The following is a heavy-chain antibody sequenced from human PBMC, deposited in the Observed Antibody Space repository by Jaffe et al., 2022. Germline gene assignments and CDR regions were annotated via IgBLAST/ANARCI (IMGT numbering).Heavy chain of an antibody. Sequence: EVQLVESGGVVVQPGGSLRLSCAASGFTFDDYAMHWVRQAPGKGLEWVSLISWDGGSTYYADSVKGRFTISRDNSKNSLYLQMNSLRAEDTALYYCAREWYYYGSGSYSTLGYFDYWGQGTLVTVSS. CDR3: AREWYYYGSGSYSTLGYFDY. CDR1: GFTFDDYA. J-gene: IGHJ4*02. V-gene: IGHV3-43D*04. D-gene: IGHD3-10*01. CDR2: ISWDGGST.